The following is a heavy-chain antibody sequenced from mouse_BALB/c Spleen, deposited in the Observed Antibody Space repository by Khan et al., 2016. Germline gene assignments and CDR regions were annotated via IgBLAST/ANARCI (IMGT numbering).Heavy chain of an antibody. D-gene: IGHD2-4*01. CDR2: IWGDGST. Sequence: VQLQESGPGLVAPSQSLSITCTVSGFSLTGFSVNWVRQPPGKGLEWLGMIWGDGSTDYNSALKSRLSFNKDDSKSQVFLKMNSLQTDDTARYFCASYYDYDGGCAYWGQGTLVTVSA. J-gene: IGHJ3*01. CDR3: ASYYDYDGGCAY. CDR1: GFSLTGFS. V-gene: IGHV2-6-7*01.